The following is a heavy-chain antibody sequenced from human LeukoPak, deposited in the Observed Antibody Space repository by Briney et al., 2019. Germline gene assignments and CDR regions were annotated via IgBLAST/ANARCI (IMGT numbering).Heavy chain of an antibody. CDR1: GGSVSSGSSY. J-gene: IGHJ4*02. D-gene: IGHD6-19*01. Sequence: SATLSLTCPVSGGSVSSGSSYWSWIRQPPGKGLAWIGSMYYLGSTNYNPSLKSRVTISIDRSQNQFSLRLTSVTAADTAVYYCARDGDGSGWYAFDYWGQGTLVTVSS. V-gene: IGHV4-61*01. CDR3: ARDGDGSGWYAFDY. CDR2: MYYLGST.